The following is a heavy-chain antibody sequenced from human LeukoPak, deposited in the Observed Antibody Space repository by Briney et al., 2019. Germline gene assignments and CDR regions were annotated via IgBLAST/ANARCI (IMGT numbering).Heavy chain of an antibody. CDR3: AKDLRASFDY. V-gene: IGHV3-23*01. J-gene: IGHJ4*02. CDR2: ISGSGERT. CDR1: EFTFNRYD. Sequence: GGSLRLSCAASEFTFNRYDMSWVRQAPGKGLEWVSTISGSGERTYYADSVKGRFTISRDNSKNTLYLQMNSLRAEDTAVYYCAKDLRASFDYWGQGTLVTVSS.